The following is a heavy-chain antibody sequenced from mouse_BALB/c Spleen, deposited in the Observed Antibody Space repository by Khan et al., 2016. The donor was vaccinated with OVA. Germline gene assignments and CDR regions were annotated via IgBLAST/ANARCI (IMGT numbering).Heavy chain of an antibody. J-gene: IGHJ3*01. V-gene: IGHV5-9*03. D-gene: IGHD1-1*02. Sequence: EVELVESGGGLVKPGGSLKLSCAASGFTFSSFTMSWVRQTPEKRLEWVASISSGGDNTYFPDSVKGRFTISRDNAMNNLYLQMSSLRSEDTALHYCARSNYGPFAYWGQGTLVTVSA. CDR3: ARSNYGPFAY. CDR1: GFTFSSFT. CDR2: ISSGGDNT.